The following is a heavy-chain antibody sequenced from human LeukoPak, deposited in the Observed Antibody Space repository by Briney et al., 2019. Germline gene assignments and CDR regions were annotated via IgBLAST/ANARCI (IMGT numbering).Heavy chain of an antibody. CDR1: GFTFSSYA. V-gene: IGHV3-23*01. CDR3: AKQLGYRSDGSCYFPY. Sequence: GGSLRLSCAASGFTFSSYAMSWVRQAPGKGLEWVSAISGSGGSTSYADSVKGRFTISRDNSKSTLCLQMNSLRAEDTAVYYCAKQLGYRSDGSCYFPYWGQGTLVTVSP. J-gene: IGHJ4*02. CDR2: ISGSGGST. D-gene: IGHD2-15*01.